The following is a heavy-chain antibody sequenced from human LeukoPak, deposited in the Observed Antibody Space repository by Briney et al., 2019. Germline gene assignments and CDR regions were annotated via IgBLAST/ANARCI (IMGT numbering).Heavy chain of an antibody. V-gene: IGHV1-18*01. Sequence: VASVKVSCKASGYPFTTYGISWVRQAPGQGLEWMGWISTYNGDTNYAQKFQGRVTMTTDTSTSTAYIELRSLTSDDTAAYYCAREWWGYDVLTGDNWFDPWGQGTLVTVSS. D-gene: IGHD3-9*01. CDR2: ISTYNGDT. CDR1: GYPFTTYG. J-gene: IGHJ5*02. CDR3: AREWWGYDVLTGDNWFDP.